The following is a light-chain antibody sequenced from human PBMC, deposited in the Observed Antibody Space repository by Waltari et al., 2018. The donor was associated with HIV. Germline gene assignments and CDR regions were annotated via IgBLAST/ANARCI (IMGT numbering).Light chain of an antibody. CDR1: SSDLGGYNY. J-gene: IGLJ3*02. V-gene: IGLV2-14*03. Sequence: QSALTQPASVSGSPGQSVTISCTGTSSDLGGYNYVSWYQQHPGKAPKLIIYDVNNRPSGVSNRFSGSKSGNTASLTISGLQAEDEADYYCSSYTSTKTEMFGGGTKLTVL. CDR3: SSYTSTKTEM. CDR2: DVN.